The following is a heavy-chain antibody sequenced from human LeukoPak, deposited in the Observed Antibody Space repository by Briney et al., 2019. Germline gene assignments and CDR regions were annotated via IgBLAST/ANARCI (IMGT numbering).Heavy chain of an antibody. Sequence: SETLSLTCAVYGGSFSGYYWSWIRQPPGKGREWIGEINHSGSTNYNPSLKSRVTISVDTSKNQFSLKLSSVTAADTAVYYCAREGRNHCSSTSCWFGYWGQGTLVTVSS. J-gene: IGHJ4*02. V-gene: IGHV4-34*01. CDR1: GGSFSGYY. CDR3: AREGRNHCSSTSCWFGY. D-gene: IGHD2-2*01. CDR2: INHSGST.